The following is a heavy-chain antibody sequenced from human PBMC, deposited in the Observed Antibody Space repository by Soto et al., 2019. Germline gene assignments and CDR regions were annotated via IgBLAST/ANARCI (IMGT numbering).Heavy chain of an antibody. CDR3: ARSYYGSGSYYNPPAY. J-gene: IGHJ4*02. V-gene: IGHV1-69*02. Sequence: QVQLVQSGAEVKKPGSSVKVSCKASGGTFSSYTISWVRQAPGQGLEWMGRIIPILGIANYAQKFLGRVTITADKSTSTAYMELSSMRSEDTAVYYCARSYYGSGSYYNPPAYWGQGTLVTVSS. CDR2: IIPILGIA. CDR1: GGTFSSYT. D-gene: IGHD3-10*01.